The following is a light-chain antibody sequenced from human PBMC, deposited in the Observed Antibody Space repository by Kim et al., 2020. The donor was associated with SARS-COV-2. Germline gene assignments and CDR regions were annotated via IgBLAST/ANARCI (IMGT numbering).Light chain of an antibody. V-gene: IGKV3-20*01. CDR3: QQYSSSPAT. J-gene: IGKJ1*01. Sequence: PGERATFSCGASQSVISNSLAWYQQKPAQAPRHLIYGATSRASGIPDRFSGSGSGTDFTLTITRLEPEDFAVYYCQQYSSSPATFGQVTKVDIK. CDR2: GAT. CDR1: QSVISNS.